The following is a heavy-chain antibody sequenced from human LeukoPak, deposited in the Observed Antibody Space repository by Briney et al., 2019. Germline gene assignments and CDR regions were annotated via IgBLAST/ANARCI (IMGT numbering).Heavy chain of an antibody. J-gene: IGHJ5*02. CDR1: GFTFSSYA. CDR2: ISGSGGTT. Sequence: GGSLRLSCAASGFTFSSYAMSWVRQAPGKGLEWVSAISGSGGTTFYADSVKGRFTISRDNSNNALHLQMNSLRADDTAVYFCAKGYCASATCYSRFDPWGQGTQATVSS. D-gene: IGHD2-2*01. V-gene: IGHV3-23*01. CDR3: AKGYCASATCYSRFDP.